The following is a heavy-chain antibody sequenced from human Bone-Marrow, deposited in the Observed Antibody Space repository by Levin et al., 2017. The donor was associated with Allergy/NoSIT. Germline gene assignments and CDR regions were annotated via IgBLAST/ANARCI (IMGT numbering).Heavy chain of an antibody. CDR2: ISWNSGNI. V-gene: IGHV3-9*01. CDR1: GFTFDDFA. CDR3: ARDMSGSYAFDY. J-gene: IGHJ4*02. Sequence: GGSLRLSCAASGFTFDDFAMHWVRQAPGKGLEWVSGISWNSGNIVYADSVKGRFTISRDNAKSSHYLQMNSLGAEDTALYFCARDMSGSYAFDYWGQGTLVSVSS. D-gene: IGHD1-26*01.